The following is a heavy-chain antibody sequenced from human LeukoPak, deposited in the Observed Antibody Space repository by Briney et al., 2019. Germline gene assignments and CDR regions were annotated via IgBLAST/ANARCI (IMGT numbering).Heavy chain of an antibody. D-gene: IGHD6-19*01. V-gene: IGHV4-4*07. CDR3: ARDRGSSGPFDP. CDR2: IYSSGST. J-gene: IGHJ5*02. CDR1: GVSIRSYY. Sequence: PSETLSLTCTVSGVSIRSYYWSWIRQPAGKGLEWIGRIYSSGSTNFNPSLKRRLTMSVDTSKNQFSLKLNSVTAADTAVYYCARDRGSSGPFDPWGQGTLVTVSS.